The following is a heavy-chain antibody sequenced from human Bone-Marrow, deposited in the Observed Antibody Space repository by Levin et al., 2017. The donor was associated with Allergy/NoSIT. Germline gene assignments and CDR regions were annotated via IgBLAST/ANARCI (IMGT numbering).Heavy chain of an antibody. CDR1: GFTFSSHD. J-gene: IGHJ4*02. D-gene: IGHD5-18*01. CDR3: AGRIGYSYGYGLDFFDY. CDR2: ISFSGGTT. Sequence: LSLTCAATGFTFSSHDMSWVRQAPGKGLEWVSRISFSGGTTNYADSVKGRFTISRDNSNNTLFLQMNSLRAEDTAVYYCAGRIGYSYGYGLDFFDYWGQGSLVAVSS. V-gene: IGHV3-23*01.